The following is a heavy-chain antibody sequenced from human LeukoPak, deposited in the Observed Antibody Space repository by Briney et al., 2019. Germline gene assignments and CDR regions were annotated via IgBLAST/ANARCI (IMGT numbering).Heavy chain of an antibody. D-gene: IGHD4-17*01. Sequence: PSETLSLTCAVYGGSFSGYYWSWIRQPPGKGLEWIGEINHSGSTNYNPSLKSRVTISLHTSKNQFSLKLSSVTAADTAVYYCGRGSGGGDYGDYGWGGGNGDAFDIWGQGTMVTVSS. V-gene: IGHV4-34*01. CDR3: GRGSGGGDYGDYGWGGGNGDAFDI. CDR1: GGSFSGYY. J-gene: IGHJ3*02. CDR2: INHSGST.